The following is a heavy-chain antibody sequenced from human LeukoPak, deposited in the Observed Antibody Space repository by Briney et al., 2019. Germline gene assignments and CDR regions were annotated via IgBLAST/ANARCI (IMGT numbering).Heavy chain of an antibody. CDR2: INHSGST. J-gene: IGHJ6*04. D-gene: IGHD6-19*01. CDR1: GGSISSYY. V-gene: IGHV4-34*01. CDR3: ARVIPASLKQWLVRDV. Sequence: SSETLSLTCTVSGGSISSYYWSWIRQPPGKWLEWIGEINHSGSTNYNPSLKSRVTISVDTSKNQFSLKLSSVTAADTAVYYCARVIPASLKQWLVRDVWGKGTTVTVSS.